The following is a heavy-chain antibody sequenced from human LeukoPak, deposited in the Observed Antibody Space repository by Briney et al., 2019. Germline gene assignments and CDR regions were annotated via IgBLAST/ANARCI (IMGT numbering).Heavy chain of an antibody. Sequence: GGSLRLSCAASGFTFSSYGMHWVRQAPGKGLEWVAVISYDGSNKYYADSVKGRFTISRDNSKSTLYLQMNSLRAEDTAVYYCAKDYGGYDYYYYGMDVWGQGTTVTVSS. CDR3: AKDYGGYDYYYYGMDV. D-gene: IGHD4-23*01. V-gene: IGHV3-30*18. J-gene: IGHJ6*02. CDR1: GFTFSSYG. CDR2: ISYDGSNK.